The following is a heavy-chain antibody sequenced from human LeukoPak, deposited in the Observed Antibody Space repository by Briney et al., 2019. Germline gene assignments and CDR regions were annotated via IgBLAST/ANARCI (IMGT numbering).Heavy chain of an antibody. CDR1: GFTFSSYS. D-gene: IGHD2-2*01. V-gene: IGHV3-21*01. CDR2: ISSSSSYI. CDR3: ARDAAAMARRIDY. J-gene: IGHJ4*02. Sequence: GGSLRLSCAASGFTFSSYSMNWVRQAPGKGLEWVSSISSSSSYIYYADSVKGRFTISRDNAKNSLYLQMNSLRAEDTAVYYCARDAAAMARRIDYWGQGTLVTVSS.